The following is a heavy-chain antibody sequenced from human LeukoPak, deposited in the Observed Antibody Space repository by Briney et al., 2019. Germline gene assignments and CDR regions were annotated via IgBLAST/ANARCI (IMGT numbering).Heavy chain of an antibody. CDR2: INPSGGST. CDR3: ARGAKPSGYGMDV. D-gene: IGHD3-10*01. J-gene: IGHJ6*02. CDR1: GYTFTSYY. V-gene: IGHV1-46*01. Sequence: ASVKVSCKASGYTFTSYYMHWVRQAPGQGLEWMGIINPSGGSTSYAQKFQGRVTMTRNTSISTAYMELSSLRSEDTAVYYCARGAKPSGYGMDVWGQGTTVTVSS.